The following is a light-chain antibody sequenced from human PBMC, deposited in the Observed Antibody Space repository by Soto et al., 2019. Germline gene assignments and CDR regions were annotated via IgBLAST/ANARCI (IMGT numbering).Light chain of an antibody. CDR1: QIVSGKY. Sequence: DIVLTQSPVTLSLSPGDRAPLSCRASQIVSGKYLAWYQQRPGQAPRLLIYAASTRAAGVPIRFSGSGSGTEFTLTISSLQSEDYAVYYCQQYNNLLRTFGGGTKV. CDR2: AAS. J-gene: IGKJ4*01. V-gene: IGKV3-15*01. CDR3: QQYNNLLRT.